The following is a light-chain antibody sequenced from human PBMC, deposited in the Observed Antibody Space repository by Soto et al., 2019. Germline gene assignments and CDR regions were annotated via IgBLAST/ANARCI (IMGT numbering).Light chain of an antibody. CDR2: EVS. V-gene: IGLV2-8*01. CDR3: SSYAGSNNYV. CDR1: SSDVGGYNY. J-gene: IGLJ1*01. Sequence: QSALTQPPSASGSPGQSVTISCTVTSSDVGGYNYVSWYQQHPGKAPKLMIYEVSKRPSGVPDRFSGSKSGNTASPTVSGLQAEDEADYYCSSYAGSNNYVFGTGTKVTVL.